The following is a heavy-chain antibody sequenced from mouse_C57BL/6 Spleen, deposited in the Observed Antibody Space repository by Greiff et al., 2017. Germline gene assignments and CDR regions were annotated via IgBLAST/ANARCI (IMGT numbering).Heavy chain of an antibody. J-gene: IGHJ2*01. V-gene: IGHV1-4*01. CDR1: GYTFTSYT. Sequence: QVQLQQSGAELARPGASVKMSCKASGYTFTSYTMHWVQQRPGQGLEWIGYINPSSGYAKYNQKFKDKATLTADKSSSTAYMQLSILTSEDSEVYYCARLGYDYDGGDYWGQGTTLTVSS. CDR2: INPSSGYA. CDR3: ARLGYDYDGGDY. D-gene: IGHD2-4*01.